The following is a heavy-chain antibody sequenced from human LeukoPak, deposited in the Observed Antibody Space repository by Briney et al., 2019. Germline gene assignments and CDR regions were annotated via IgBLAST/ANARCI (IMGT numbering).Heavy chain of an antibody. CDR2: ISSSSSYI. CDR3: ARGALPAGLDSSGSAPHLRDDYYYYMDV. Sequence: PGGSLRLSCAASGFTFSSYSMNWVRQAPGKGLEWVSSISSSSSYIYYADSVKGRFTISRDNAKNSLYLQMNSLRAEDTAVYYCARGALPAGLDSSGSAPHLRDDYYYYMDVWGKGTTVTASS. D-gene: IGHD3-22*01. V-gene: IGHV3-21*01. J-gene: IGHJ6*03. CDR1: GFTFSSYS.